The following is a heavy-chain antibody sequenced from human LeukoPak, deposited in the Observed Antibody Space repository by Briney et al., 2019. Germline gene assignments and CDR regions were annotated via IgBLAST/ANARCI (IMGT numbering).Heavy chain of an antibody. Sequence: PGGSLRLSCAASGFTVITNDMTWVRQAPGKGLEWVAYIRYDESNKYYADSVKGRLTISRDNSKNTLYLQMNNVRAEDTAVYYCAKKAGGYDHFDYWGQGTLVTVSS. V-gene: IGHV3-30*02. J-gene: IGHJ4*02. D-gene: IGHD5-12*01. CDR1: GFTVITND. CDR2: IRYDESNK. CDR3: AKKAGGYDHFDY.